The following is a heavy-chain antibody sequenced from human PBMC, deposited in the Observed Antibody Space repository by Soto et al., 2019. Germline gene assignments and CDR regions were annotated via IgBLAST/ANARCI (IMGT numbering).Heavy chain of an antibody. Sequence: GGSLRLSCAASGFTFSSYSMNWVRQAPGKGLEWVSYISSSSSTIYYADSVKGRFTISRDNAKNSLYLQMNSLRAEDTAVYYCARKIAAAGSYYYYYYMDVWGKGTTVTVSS. J-gene: IGHJ6*03. D-gene: IGHD6-13*01. CDR1: GFTFSSYS. CDR2: ISSSSSTI. V-gene: IGHV3-48*01. CDR3: ARKIAAAGSYYYYYYMDV.